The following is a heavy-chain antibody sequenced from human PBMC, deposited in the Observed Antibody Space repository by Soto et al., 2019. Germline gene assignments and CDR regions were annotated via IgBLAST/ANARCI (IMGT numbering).Heavy chain of an antibody. CDR2: IIPIFGTA. CDR3: ARHDSYSSGWSPPVDY. CDR1: GGTFSSYA. D-gene: IGHD6-19*01. J-gene: IGHJ4*02. V-gene: IGHV1-69*13. Sequence: SVKVSCKASGGTFSSYAISWVRQAPGQGLEWMGGIIPIFGTANYAQKFQGRVTITADESTSTAYMELSSLRSEDTAVYYCARHDSYSSGWSPPVDYWGQGSLVTVSS.